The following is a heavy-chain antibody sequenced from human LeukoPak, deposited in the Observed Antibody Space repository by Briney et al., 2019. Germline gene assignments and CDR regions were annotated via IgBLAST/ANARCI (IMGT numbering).Heavy chain of an antibody. Sequence: GGSLRLSCAASGLTFSNYNMNWVGGAPGKGLEWVSSISSSSSYIYYADSVKGRFTISRDNANNSLYLQMNSLRAEDTTVYYCARGGSGGMDYWGQGTLVTVSS. J-gene: IGHJ4*02. D-gene: IGHD3-16*01. CDR1: GLTFSNYN. CDR2: ISSSSSYI. V-gene: IGHV3-21*01. CDR3: ARGGSGGMDY.